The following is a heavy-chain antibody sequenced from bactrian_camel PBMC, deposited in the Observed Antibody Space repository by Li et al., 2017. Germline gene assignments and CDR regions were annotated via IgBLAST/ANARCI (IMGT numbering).Heavy chain of an antibody. CDR1: GFPFSLSV. J-gene: IGHJ4*01. CDR2: IGSGGS. CDR3: KIDRIVNSYIPQCLVDNA. V-gene: IGHV3S40*01. Sequence: VQLVESGGGTMQAGGSLRLSCAASGFPFSLSVMSWVRQAPGKEREFVSQIGSGGSSYADSVKDRFAISQDNAKRTVYLQMNSLKPEDTAMYYCKIDRIVNSYIPQCLVDNAWGQGTQVTVS. D-gene: IGHD2*01.